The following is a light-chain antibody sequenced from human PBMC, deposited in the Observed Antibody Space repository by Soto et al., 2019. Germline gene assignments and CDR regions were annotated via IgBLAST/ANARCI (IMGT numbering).Light chain of an antibody. CDR2: EVT. CDR3: SSFTSRCTFV. CDR1: RSDVGAYNY. V-gene: IGLV2-14*01. J-gene: IGLJ1*01. Sequence: QSALTQPASVSGSPGQSIAISCTRTRSDVGAYNYVSWYQQHPGKAPKLMISEVTNRPSGVSDRFSGSKSGNTASLTISGLQAEDEADYYCSSFTSRCTFVFGTGTKLTVL.